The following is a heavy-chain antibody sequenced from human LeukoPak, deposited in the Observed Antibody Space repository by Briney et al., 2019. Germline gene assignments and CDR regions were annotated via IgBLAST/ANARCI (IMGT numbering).Heavy chain of an antibody. CDR2: INPSGGST. CDR3: AAESRLDIAVAGTRRNY. V-gene: IGHV1-46*01. D-gene: IGHD6-19*01. Sequence: ASVKVSCKASGYSFTSYYMHWVRQAPGQGLEWMGIINPSGGSTSYAQKFQGRVTMTRDMSTSTVYMELSSLRSEDTAVYYCAAESRLDIAVAGTRRNYWGQGTLVTVSS. J-gene: IGHJ4*02. CDR1: GYSFTSYY.